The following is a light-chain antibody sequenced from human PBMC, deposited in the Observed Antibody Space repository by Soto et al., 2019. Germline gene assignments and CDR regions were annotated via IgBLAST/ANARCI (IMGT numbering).Light chain of an antibody. J-gene: IGKJ4*01. V-gene: IGKV1-9*01. Sequence: LSASVGYRVAITFRASQGISSYLAWYQQKPGKAPDLLIYSASTLQSGVPSRFSGSGSETEFSLTIRALQPEDFATYYCQQLSRYPLTFGGGTKVDIK. CDR1: QGISSY. CDR2: SAS. CDR3: QQLSRYPLT.